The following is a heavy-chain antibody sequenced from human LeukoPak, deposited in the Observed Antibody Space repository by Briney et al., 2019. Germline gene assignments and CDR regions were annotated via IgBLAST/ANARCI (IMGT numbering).Heavy chain of an antibody. CDR3: ARNWRPDT. D-gene: IGHD3-3*01. CDR2: INTSGGGT. V-gene: IGHV3-23*01. J-gene: IGHJ5*02. CDR1: GFTFSTYA. Sequence: PGGSLRLSCAASGFTFSTYALGWVRQSLEKGLEWVSVINTSGGGTYYTESVQGRFTISRDNTKDTLYLQMNSLRVEDTAVYYCARNWRPDTWGQGTLVTVSS.